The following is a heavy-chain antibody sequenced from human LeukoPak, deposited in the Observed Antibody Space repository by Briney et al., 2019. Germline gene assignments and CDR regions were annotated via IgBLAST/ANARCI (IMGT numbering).Heavy chain of an antibody. D-gene: IGHD7-27*01. J-gene: IGHJ4*02. CDR3: ARERLGLYYFDF. CDR2: ISFDGRDK. V-gene: IGHV3-30*04. CDR1: GFTFSRCA. Sequence: GGSLRLSCAASGFTFSRCAMHWVRQAPGKGLEWVAVISFDGRDKFYADSVKGRFTTSRDNSENALFLQVNSLRTEDTAVYYCARERLGLYYFDFWGQGTLVTVSS.